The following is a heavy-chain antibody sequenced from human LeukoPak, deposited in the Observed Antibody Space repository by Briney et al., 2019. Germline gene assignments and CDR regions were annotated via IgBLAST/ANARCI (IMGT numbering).Heavy chain of an antibody. D-gene: IGHD6-19*01. CDR3: ARPGTAGTLHLGY. CDR2: VYSCGST. J-gene: IGHJ4*02. V-gene: IGHV3-53*01. Sequence: GGSLRLSCAASGFTVSSNYMSWVRQAPGKGLEWVSVVYSCGSTYYADSVKGRFTISRDNSKNTLYLQMNSLRAEDTAVYYCARPGTAGTLHLGYWGQGTLVTVSS. CDR1: GFTVSSNY.